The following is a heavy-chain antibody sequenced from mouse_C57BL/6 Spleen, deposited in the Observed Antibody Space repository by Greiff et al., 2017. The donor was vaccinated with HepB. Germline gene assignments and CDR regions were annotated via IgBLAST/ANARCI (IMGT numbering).Heavy chain of an antibody. CDR3: ASEGGGGYYAMDY. V-gene: IGHV2-6*01. J-gene: IGHJ4*01. D-gene: IGHD1-1*02. Sequence: VQLQQSGPGLVAPSQSLSITCTVSGFSLTSYGVDWVRQSPGKGLEWLGVIWGVGSTNYNSALKSRLSISKDNSKSQVFLKMNSLQTDDTAMYYCASEGGGGYYAMDYWGQGTSVTVSS. CDR1: GFSLTSYG. CDR2: IWGVGST.